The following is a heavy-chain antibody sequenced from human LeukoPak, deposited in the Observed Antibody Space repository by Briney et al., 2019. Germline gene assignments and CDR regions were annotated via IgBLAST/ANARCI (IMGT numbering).Heavy chain of an antibody. CDR1: GFTFSDYD. V-gene: IGHV3-30*18. Sequence: PGGSLRLSCAASGFTFSDYDIHWVRQAPGKGLEWVAVISYDGSNKYYADSVKGRLAISRDNSKNTLYLQMNSLRAEDTAVYYCAKAYGYCTTTSCSHEEFDYWGQGTLVTVSS. CDR2: ISYDGSNK. J-gene: IGHJ4*02. CDR3: AKAYGYCTTTSCSHEEFDY. D-gene: IGHD2-2*01.